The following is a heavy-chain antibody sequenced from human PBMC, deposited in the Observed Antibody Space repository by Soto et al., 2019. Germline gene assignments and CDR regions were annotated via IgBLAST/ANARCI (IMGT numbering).Heavy chain of an antibody. J-gene: IGHJ6*02. CDR2: ISNNGINK. Sequence: GGSLRLSCAASGFTFSTYGMHWVRHAPGKGLEWLAVISNNGINKYYADSVKGRFTISRDNSKDTLFLQMNSLRGEDTAIYYCARVIRADSTSSNFYYYSGLDVWGQGTTVTVSS. V-gene: IGHV3-30*03. CDR3: ARVIRADSTSSNFYYYSGLDV. D-gene: IGHD6-6*01. CDR1: GFTFSTYG.